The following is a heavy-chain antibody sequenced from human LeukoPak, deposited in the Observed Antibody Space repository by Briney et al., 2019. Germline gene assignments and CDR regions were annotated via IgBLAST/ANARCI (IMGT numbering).Heavy chain of an antibody. J-gene: IGHJ3*02. Sequence: GASVKVSCKASGYTFTSYYMHWVRQPPGQGLEWMGIINPSGGSTSYAQKFQGRVTMTRDTSTSTVYMELSSLRSEDTAVYYCTQQPLGGGYAFDIWGQGTMVTVSS. CDR3: TQQPLGGGYAFDI. CDR2: INPSGGST. D-gene: IGHD6-13*01. CDR1: GYTFTSYY. V-gene: IGHV1-46*01.